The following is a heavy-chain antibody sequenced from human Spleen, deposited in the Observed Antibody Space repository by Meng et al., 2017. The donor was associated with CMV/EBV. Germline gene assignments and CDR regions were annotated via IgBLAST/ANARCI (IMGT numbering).Heavy chain of an antibody. D-gene: IGHD5-24*01. J-gene: IGHJ4*02. Sequence: ASVKVSCKASGYTFTGYYMHWVRQAPGQGLEWMGWINPNSGGTNYAQKFQGRVTMTRDTSISTAYMELSRLRSDDTAVYYCATITVPATPAPRADSWGQGTLVTVSS. CDR2: INPNSGGT. CDR3: ATITVPATPAPRADS. V-gene: IGHV1-2*02. CDR1: GYTFTGYY.